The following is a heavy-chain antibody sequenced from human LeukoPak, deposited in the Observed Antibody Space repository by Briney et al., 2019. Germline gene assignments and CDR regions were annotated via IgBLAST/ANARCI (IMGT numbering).Heavy chain of an antibody. CDR1: GFSFSSYW. D-gene: IGHD2-15*01. CDR2: IKHDASEK. CDR3: ARDIASCSGGTCYNIRFDT. Sequence: GGSLRLSCAASGFSFSSYWMSWVRRAPGKGLEWVASIKHDASEKHYVDSVKGRFTISRDNAKNSLSLQVDSLRAEDTAVYYCARDIASCSGGTCYNIRFDTWGQGTLVTVSS. J-gene: IGHJ5*02. V-gene: IGHV3-7*01.